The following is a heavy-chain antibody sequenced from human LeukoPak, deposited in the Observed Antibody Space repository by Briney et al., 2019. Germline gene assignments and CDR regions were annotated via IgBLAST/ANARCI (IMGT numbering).Heavy chain of an antibody. Sequence: SETLSLTCTVSGGSISSYYWSWIRQPPAKGLEWIGYIYYSGSTNYNPSLQSRVTISVDTSKNQFSLKLSSVTAADTAVYYCARDLGLYYFDYWGQGTLVTVSS. CDR1: GGSISSYY. CDR3: ARDLGLYYFDY. CDR2: IYYSGST. J-gene: IGHJ4*02. V-gene: IGHV4-59*01.